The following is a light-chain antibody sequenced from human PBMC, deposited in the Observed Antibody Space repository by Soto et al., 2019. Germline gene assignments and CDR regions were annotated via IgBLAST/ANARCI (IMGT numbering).Light chain of an antibody. J-gene: IGLJ1*01. CDR1: SSDLGSYNL. CDR2: EGS. V-gene: IGLV2-23*01. Sequence: QSALTQPASVSGSPGQSITLSCTGPSSDLGSYNLVSWYQQHPGKAPKPMIYEGSKRPSGVSYRFSGSKSGNTASLTISWLQTEDEADYYCCSYAGSSTFVFGTGTKLTVL. CDR3: CSYAGSSTFV.